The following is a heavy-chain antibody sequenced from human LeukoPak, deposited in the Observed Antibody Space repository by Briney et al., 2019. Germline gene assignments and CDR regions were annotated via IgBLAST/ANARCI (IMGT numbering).Heavy chain of an antibody. D-gene: IGHD2-15*01. Sequence: ASVKVSCKASGYTFTSYGISWVRQAPGQGLEWMGWISAYNGNTNYAQKLQGRVTMTTDTSTSTAYMELRSLRSDDTAGYYCARDDRYCSGGSCLYGMDVWGQGTTVTVSS. CDR2: ISAYNGNT. J-gene: IGHJ6*02. CDR3: ARDDRYCSGGSCLYGMDV. V-gene: IGHV1-18*01. CDR1: GYTFTSYG.